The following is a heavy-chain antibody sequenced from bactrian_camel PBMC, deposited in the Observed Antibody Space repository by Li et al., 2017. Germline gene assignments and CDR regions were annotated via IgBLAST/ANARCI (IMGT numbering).Heavy chain of an antibody. V-gene: IGHV3S40*01. CDR2: ISSSGGST. Sequence: DVQLVESGGGLVQPGGSLRLSCAASGFTFSTYAMSWVRQAPGKGLEWVSLISSSGGSTLYADSVKGRFTISRDNAKNTINLELNSLKTEDTAMYYCGELGSGGYWGQGTQVTVS. CDR1: GFTFSTYA. J-gene: IGHJ6*01. CDR3: GELGSGGY.